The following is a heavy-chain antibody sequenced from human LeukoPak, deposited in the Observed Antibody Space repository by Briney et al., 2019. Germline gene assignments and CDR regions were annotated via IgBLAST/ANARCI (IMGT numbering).Heavy chain of an antibody. D-gene: IGHD1-26*01. V-gene: IGHV4-4*02. CDR3: AREEMPGKFDY. CDR2: IYHSGNT. CDR1: GDSISSSHW. Sequence: SETLSLTCAVSGDSISSSHWWSWVRQPPGKGLEWIGEIYHSGNTNYNPSVKSRVAISLDKASNQFSLRLTSVTAADTAMYFCAREEMPGKFDYWGQGILVTVSS. J-gene: IGHJ4*02.